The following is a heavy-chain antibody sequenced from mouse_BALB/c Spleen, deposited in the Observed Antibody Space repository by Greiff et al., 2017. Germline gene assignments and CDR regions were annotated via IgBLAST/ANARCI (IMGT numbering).Heavy chain of an antibody. J-gene: IGHJ2*01. CDR1: GFTFSSYA. CDR2: ISSGGST. V-gene: IGHV5-6-5*01. Sequence: EVQLVESGGGLVKPGGSLKLSCAASGFTFSSYAMSWVRQTPEKRLEWVASISSGGSTYYPDSVKGRFTISRDNARNILYLQMSSLRSEDTAMYYCARVTTVVRGYFDYWGQGTTLTVSS. D-gene: IGHD1-1*01. CDR3: ARVTTVVRGYFDY.